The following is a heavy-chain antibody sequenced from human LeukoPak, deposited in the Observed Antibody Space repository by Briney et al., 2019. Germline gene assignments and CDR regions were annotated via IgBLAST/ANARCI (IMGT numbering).Heavy chain of an antibody. Sequence: PGRSLRLSCSASGFTFSSYGMHWVRQAPGKGLEWVAVTSYDGSYKNYADSLKGRFTISRDNPKNTLYLQMNSLRPEDTAVYYCATDETFPDSGSYSDYWGQGTLVTVSS. CDR2: TSYDGSYK. CDR3: ATDETFPDSGSYSDY. V-gene: IGHV3-30*03. CDR1: GFTFSSYG. D-gene: IGHD3-10*01. J-gene: IGHJ4*02.